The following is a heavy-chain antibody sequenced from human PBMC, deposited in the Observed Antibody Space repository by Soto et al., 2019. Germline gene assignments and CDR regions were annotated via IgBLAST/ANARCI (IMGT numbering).Heavy chain of an antibody. CDR2: IGSAGDT. V-gene: IGHV3-13*01. D-gene: IGHD7-27*01. CDR1: GFTFSSYS. CDR3: ARGYLGSFDY. Sequence: GGSLRLSCAASGFTFSSYSMNWVRQPTGKGLEWVSVIGSAGDTYYPGSVKGRFTISRENAKNSLYLQMNSLRAEDTAVYYCARGYLGSFDYWGQGTLVTVSS. J-gene: IGHJ4*02.